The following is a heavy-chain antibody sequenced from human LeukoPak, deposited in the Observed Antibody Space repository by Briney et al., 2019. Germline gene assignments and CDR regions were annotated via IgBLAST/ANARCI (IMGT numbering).Heavy chain of an antibody. J-gene: IGHJ1*01. Sequence: GGSLRLSCEASGFIFTDYWMTWARQAPGKGLEWVANTNKDGSEKWYVDSVKGRFTISRDNAKNSLYLQMNSLKAGDTALYYCVRDGNDGLNNWEYWGQGALVTVSS. CDR3: VRDGNDGLNNWEY. V-gene: IGHV3-7*03. CDR2: TNKDGSEK. D-gene: IGHD1-1*01. CDR1: GFIFTDYW.